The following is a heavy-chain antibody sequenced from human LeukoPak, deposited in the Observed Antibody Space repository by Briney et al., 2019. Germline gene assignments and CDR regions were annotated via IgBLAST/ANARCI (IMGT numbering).Heavy chain of an antibody. J-gene: IGHJ6*04. D-gene: IGHD1-26*01. V-gene: IGHV3-48*03. Sequence: PGGSLRLSCAASGFTFNSYEMNWVRQAPGKGLEWVSYISSRGGTTYYADSMKGRFTISRDNAKNSLYLQMNSLKAEDTAVYYCAREPPHSGMDVWGKGTTVTVSS. CDR3: AREPPHSGMDV. CDR2: ISSRGGTT. CDR1: GFTFNSYE.